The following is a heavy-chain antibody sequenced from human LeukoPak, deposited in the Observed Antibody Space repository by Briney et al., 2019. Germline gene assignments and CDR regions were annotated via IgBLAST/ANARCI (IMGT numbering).Heavy chain of an antibody. D-gene: IGHD3-10*01. CDR3: AKDGPSEWGFRSGSYYA. CDR2: ISGSGGST. V-gene: IGHV3-23*01. Sequence: GGSLRLSCAASGFTFSSYAMNWARQAPGKGLEWVSGISGSGGSTDYADSVKGRFTISRDNSKNTLYLQMNSLRAEDTAVYYCAKDGPSEWGFRSGSYYAWGQGTLVTVSS. CDR1: GFTFSSYA. J-gene: IGHJ5*02.